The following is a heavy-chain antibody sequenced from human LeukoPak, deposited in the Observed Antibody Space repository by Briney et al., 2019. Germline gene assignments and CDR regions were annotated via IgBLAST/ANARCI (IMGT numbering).Heavy chain of an antibody. D-gene: IGHD1-26*01. V-gene: IGHV1-18*01. Sequence: ASVKVSCKASGYTSTSFGISWVRQAPGQGLEWMGWVTSYNGNTNYAQKFQGRVTMTTDTSTSTAYMELRSLRSDDTAMYYCASHSGSYFSALDTWGQGTMVTVSS. CDR3: ASHSGSYFSALDT. CDR2: VTSYNGNT. CDR1: GYTSTSFG. J-gene: IGHJ3*02.